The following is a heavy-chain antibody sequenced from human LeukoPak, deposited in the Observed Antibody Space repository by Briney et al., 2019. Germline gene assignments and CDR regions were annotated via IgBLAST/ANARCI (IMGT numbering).Heavy chain of an antibody. Sequence: SETLSLTCAVYGGSFSGYYWSWIRQPPGKGLEWIGEINHSGSTNYNPSLKSRVTISVDTSKNQFSLKLSSVTAADTAVYYCARGIQYYDFWSGYMYYYYYYMDVWGKGTTVTVSS. CDR2: INHSGST. CDR3: ARGIQYYDFWSGYMYYYYYYMDV. D-gene: IGHD3-3*01. V-gene: IGHV4-34*01. CDR1: GGSFSGYY. J-gene: IGHJ6*03.